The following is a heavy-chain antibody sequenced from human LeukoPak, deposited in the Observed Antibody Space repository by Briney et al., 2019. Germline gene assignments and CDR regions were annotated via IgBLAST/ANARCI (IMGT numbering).Heavy chain of an antibody. CDR1: GFIFSSYS. V-gene: IGHV3-21*01. Sequence: RTGGSLRLSCAASGFIFSSYSMSWVRQAPGKGVEWVSTISGSGVSTSYADSVKGRFTISRDNAKNSLYLQMNSLRAEDTAVYYCARVDYDILTGYMGMDVWGKGTTVTISS. D-gene: IGHD3-9*01. J-gene: IGHJ6*03. CDR2: ISGSGVST. CDR3: ARVDYDILTGYMGMDV.